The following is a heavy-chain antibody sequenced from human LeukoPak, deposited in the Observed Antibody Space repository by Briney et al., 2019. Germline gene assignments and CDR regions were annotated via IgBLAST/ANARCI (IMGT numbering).Heavy chain of an antibody. CDR1: GYRFTSYW. CDR3: ARHELLWFGESPQAFDI. Sequence: GEPLKISCKGSGYRFTSYWISWVRQMPGKGLEWMGRIDPSDSYTNYSPSFQGHVTISADKSISTAYLQWSSLKASDTAMYYCARHELLWFGESPQAFDIWGQRTMVTVSS. D-gene: IGHD3-10*01. V-gene: IGHV5-10-1*01. J-gene: IGHJ3*02. CDR2: IDPSDSYT.